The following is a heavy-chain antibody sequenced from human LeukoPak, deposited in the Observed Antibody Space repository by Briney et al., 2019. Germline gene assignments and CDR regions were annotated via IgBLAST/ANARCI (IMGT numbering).Heavy chain of an antibody. V-gene: IGHV4-31*03. CDR1: RGSPSSGSYY. J-gene: IGHJ3*02. Sequence: SLTPTLSRGSPSSGSYYSSSVSLHPGEWMGWIWYIYYSGSTYYNSSLKSRVTISVDTSKNQFSLKLSSVTAADTAVYYCARGLSEIEDAFDIWGQGTMVTVSS. D-gene: IGHD3-16*01. CDR2: IYYSGST. CDR3: ARGLSEIEDAFDI.